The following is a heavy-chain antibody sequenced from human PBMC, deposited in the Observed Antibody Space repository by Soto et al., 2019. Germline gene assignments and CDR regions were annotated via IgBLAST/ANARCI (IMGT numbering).Heavy chain of an antibody. J-gene: IGHJ6*02. CDR2: ISGSGGST. CDR3: AKGERKYYYYYYGMDV. Sequence: GGSLRLSCAASGFTFSSYAMSWVRQAPGKGLEWVSAISGSGGSTYYADSVKGRFTICRDNSKNTLYLQMNSLRAEDTAVYYCAKGERKYYYYYYGMDVWGQGTTVTVSS. V-gene: IGHV3-23*01. D-gene: IGHD6-25*01. CDR1: GFTFSSYA.